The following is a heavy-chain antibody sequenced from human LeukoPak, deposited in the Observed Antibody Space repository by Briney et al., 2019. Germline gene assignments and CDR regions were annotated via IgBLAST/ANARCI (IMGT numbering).Heavy chain of an antibody. D-gene: IGHD2-2*01. V-gene: IGHV4-39*01. CDR3: AQVNRRSRYQLPTHFDP. J-gene: IGHJ5*02. Sequence: SETLSLTCTVSGGSISSSSYYWGWIRQPPGKGLEWIGSIYYSGSTYYNPSLKSRVTISVDTSKNQFSLKLSSVTAADTAVYYCAQVNRRSRYQLPTHFDPWGQGTLVTVSS. CDR2: IYYSGST. CDR1: GGSISSSSYY.